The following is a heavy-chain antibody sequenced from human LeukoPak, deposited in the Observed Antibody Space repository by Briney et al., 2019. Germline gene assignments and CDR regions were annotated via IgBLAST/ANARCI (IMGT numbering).Heavy chain of an antibody. Sequence: PRRSLRLSCAASGFTFSSYGMHWVRQAPGKGLEWVAVISYDGSNKYYADSVKGRFTISRDNSKNTLYLQMNSLRAEDTAVYYCAKDRDTAMDFDYWGQGTLVTVSS. CDR1: GFTFSSYG. V-gene: IGHV3-30*18. D-gene: IGHD5-18*01. CDR2: ISYDGSNK. CDR3: AKDRDTAMDFDY. J-gene: IGHJ4*02.